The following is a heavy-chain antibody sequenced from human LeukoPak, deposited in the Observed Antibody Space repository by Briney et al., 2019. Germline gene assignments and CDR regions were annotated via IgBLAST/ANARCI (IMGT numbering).Heavy chain of an antibody. Sequence: PGGSLRLACATSGFTFSSYRMGWVRQAPGKGLEWVAYILYDGNNKYDADSVKGRFTISRDNTKNTLYLQMNGLRAEDRAVYCCARDQRGFSYSKYYCDYWGQGTLVSVSS. CDR3: ARDQRGFSYSKYYCDY. CDR2: ILYDGNNK. D-gene: IGHD5-18*01. CDR1: GFTFSSYR. V-gene: IGHV3-30*02. J-gene: IGHJ4*02.